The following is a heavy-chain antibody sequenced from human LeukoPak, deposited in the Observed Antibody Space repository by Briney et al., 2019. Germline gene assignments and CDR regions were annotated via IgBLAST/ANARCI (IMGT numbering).Heavy chain of an antibody. J-gene: IGHJ6*02. V-gene: IGHV3-48*02. CDR2: ISSSSSTI. Sequence: PGGSLRHSCAASGFTFSSYSMNWVRQAPGKGLEWVSYISSSSSTIYYADSVKGRSTISRDNAKNSLYLQMNSLRDEDTAVYYCARDLSYYDFWSGYQGMDVWGQGTTVTVSS. CDR1: GFTFSSYS. D-gene: IGHD3-3*01. CDR3: ARDLSYYDFWSGYQGMDV.